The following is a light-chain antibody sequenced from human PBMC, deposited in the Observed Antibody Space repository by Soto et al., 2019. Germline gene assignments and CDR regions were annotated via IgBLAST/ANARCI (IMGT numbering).Light chain of an antibody. CDR1: QSLVSSDGNTY. CDR2: KVS. J-gene: IGKJ1*01. V-gene: IGKV2-30*01. Sequence: DVVMTQSPLSLPVTLGQPASISCKSSQSLVSSDGNTYLHWFQQRPGQSPRRLIYKVSNRDSGVPDRFSGTGSGTDFTLKISRMEAEDVATYYCMQGTHWSRTFGQGTKVEIK. CDR3: MQGTHWSRT.